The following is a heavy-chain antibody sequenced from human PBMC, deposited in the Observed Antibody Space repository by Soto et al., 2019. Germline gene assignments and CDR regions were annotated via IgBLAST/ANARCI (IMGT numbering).Heavy chain of an antibody. CDR1: GFTFSSYG. V-gene: IGHV3-30*18. J-gene: IGHJ3*02. CDR3: AKLESPARIIAAAGTEYDGFDI. Sequence: GGSLRLSCAASGFTFSSYGMHWVRQAPGKGLEWVAVISYDGSNKYYADSVKGRFTISRDNSKNTLYLQMNSLRAEDTAVYYCAKLESPARIIAAAGTEYDGFDIWGQGTMVTVSS. CDR2: ISYDGSNK. D-gene: IGHD6-13*01.